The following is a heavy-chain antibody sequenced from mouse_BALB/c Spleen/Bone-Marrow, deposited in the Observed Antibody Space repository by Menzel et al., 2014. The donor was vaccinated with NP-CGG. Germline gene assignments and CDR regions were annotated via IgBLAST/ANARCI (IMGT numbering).Heavy chain of an antibody. V-gene: IGHV5-4*02. J-gene: IGHJ2*01. CDR1: GFTFSDYY. CDR2: ISDGGSYT. CDR3: ARGSSYFDY. Sequence: EVKLLESGGGLVKPGGSLKLSCAASGFTFSDYYMYWVRQTPEKRLEWVATISDGGSYTYYPDSVKGRFTISRDNAKNNLYLRMSSLKSEDTAMYYCARGSSYFDYWGQGTTLTVSS. D-gene: IGHD1-1*01.